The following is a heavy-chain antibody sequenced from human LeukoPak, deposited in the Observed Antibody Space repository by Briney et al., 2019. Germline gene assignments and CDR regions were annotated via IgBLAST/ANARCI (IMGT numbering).Heavy chain of an antibody. CDR1: GFTVSSNY. CDR2: IYSGGST. J-gene: IGHJ3*02. CDR3: AKEKGGSYPNDAFDI. Sequence: PGGSLRLSCAASGFTVSSNYMSWVRQAPGKGLEWVSVIYSGGSTYYADSVKGRFTISRDNAKNSLYLQMNSLRAEDTAVYYCAKEKGGSYPNDAFDIWGQGTLVTVSS. D-gene: IGHD1-26*01. V-gene: IGHV3-53*01.